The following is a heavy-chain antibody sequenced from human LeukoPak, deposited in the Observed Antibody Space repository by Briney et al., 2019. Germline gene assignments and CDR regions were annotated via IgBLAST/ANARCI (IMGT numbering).Heavy chain of an antibody. Sequence: GGSLRLSCAASGFTLSNAWMNWVRQAPGKGLEWVSSISSSSSYIYYADSVKGRFTISRDNAKNSLYLQMNSLRAEDTAVYYCAREPTAVAGFDYWGQGTLVTVSS. CDR1: GFTLSNAW. CDR3: AREPTAVAGFDY. J-gene: IGHJ4*02. D-gene: IGHD6-19*01. V-gene: IGHV3-21*01. CDR2: ISSSSSYI.